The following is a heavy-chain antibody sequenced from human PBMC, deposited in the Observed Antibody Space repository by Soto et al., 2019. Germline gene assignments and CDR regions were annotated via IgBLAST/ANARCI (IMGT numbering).Heavy chain of an antibody. CDR3: ARDNDRLQLGGNYYYILDV. CDR1: GGTFSSSA. V-gene: IGHV1-69*12. D-gene: IGHD4-4*01. Sequence: QVQLVQSGAAMKEPGSSVKVSCKTSGGTFSSSAISWLRQAPGQGLEWMGGIIPLFRTPDYAQKFQGRVTIAADESTXXAXMELSSLRSEDTAVYYCARDNDRLQLGGNYYYILDVWGQGTTITVSS. J-gene: IGHJ6*02. CDR2: IIPLFRTP.